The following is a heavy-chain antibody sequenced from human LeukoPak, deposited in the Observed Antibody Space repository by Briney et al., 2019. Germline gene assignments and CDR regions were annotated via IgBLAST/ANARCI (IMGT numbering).Heavy chain of an antibody. Sequence: ASVKVSCKASGGTFSSYAISWVRQAPGQGLEWMGGIIPIFGTANYAQKFQGRVTITADESTSTAYMELSSLRSEDTAVYYCARVIVVVPAAPYYGMDVWGQGTTVTVSS. CDR3: ARVIVVVPAAPYYGMDV. CDR1: GGTFSSYA. J-gene: IGHJ6*02. CDR2: IIPIFGTA. V-gene: IGHV1-69*01. D-gene: IGHD2-2*01.